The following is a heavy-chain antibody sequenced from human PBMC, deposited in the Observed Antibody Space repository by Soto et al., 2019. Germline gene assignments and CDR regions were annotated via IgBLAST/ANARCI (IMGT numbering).Heavy chain of an antibody. D-gene: IGHD4-17*01. CDR2: INSDGSIA. V-gene: IGHV3-74*01. CDR3: ARDLIPNDYGGAYYMDV. CDR1: GCTFSSYY. J-gene: IGHJ6*03. Sequence: EVQLVESGGGLVQPGGSLRLACAASGCTFSSYYAHWVRQAPGKGLVWVSRINSDGSIADYADSVKGRFTISRDNAKNTLYLQMNSLRAEDTAVYYCARDLIPNDYGGAYYMDVWGKGTTVTVSS.